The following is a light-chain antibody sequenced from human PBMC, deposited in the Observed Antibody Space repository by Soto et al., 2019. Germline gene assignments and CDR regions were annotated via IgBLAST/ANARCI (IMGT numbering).Light chain of an antibody. J-gene: IGKJ1*01. CDR1: ETVATN. V-gene: IGKV3-15*01. Sequence: VMTQSPATLSVSPGERATLSCWASETVATNLAWYQQKPGQAPRLLISGASTRAAGISDRFRGSGSGTDFTPPTSSLRSEDSAFYYCQQYFEWPPMTFGQGPKVEI. CDR2: GAS. CDR3: QQYFEWPPMT.